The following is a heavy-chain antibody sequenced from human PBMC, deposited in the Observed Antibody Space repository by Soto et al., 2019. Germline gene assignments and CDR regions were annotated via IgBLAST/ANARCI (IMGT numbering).Heavy chain of an antibody. D-gene: IGHD3-22*01. J-gene: IGHJ3*02. CDR3: ARGKSINYDSSGPGAFDI. CDR1: GGTFSSYA. CDR2: IIPIFGTA. V-gene: IGHV1-69*13. Sequence: SVKVSCKASGGTFSSYAISWVRQAPGQGLEWMGGIIPIFGTANYAQKFQGRVTITADESTSTAYMELSSLRSEDTAVYYCARGKSINYDSSGPGAFDIWGQGTMVTVSS.